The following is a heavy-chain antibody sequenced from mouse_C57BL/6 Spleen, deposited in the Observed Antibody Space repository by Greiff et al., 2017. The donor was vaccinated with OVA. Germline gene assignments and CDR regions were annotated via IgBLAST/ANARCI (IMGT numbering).Heavy chain of an antibody. D-gene: IGHD2-4*01. V-gene: IGHV1-64*01. J-gene: IGHJ3*01. CDR1: GYTFTSYW. CDR2: IHPNSGST. CDR3: ERWVDYDGFAH. Sequence: QVQLQQSGAELVKPGASVKLSCKASGYTFTSYWMHWVKQRPGQGLEWIGMIHPNSGSTNYNEKFKSKATLTVDKSSSTAYMQLSSLTSEDSAVYYCERWVDYDGFAHGGQGSLVTVCA.